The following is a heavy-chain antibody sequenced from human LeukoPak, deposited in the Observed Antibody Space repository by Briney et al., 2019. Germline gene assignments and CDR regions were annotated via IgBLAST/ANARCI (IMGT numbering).Heavy chain of an antibody. CDR2: ISGSGGST. CDR3: ATKGGKRGYSYGYGMDV. CDR1: GFTFSSYA. V-gene: IGHV3-23*01. D-gene: IGHD5-18*01. J-gene: IGHJ6*02. Sequence: GGSLRLSCAASGFTFSSYAMSWVRQAPGKGLEWVSAISGSGGSTYYADSVKGRFTISRDNSKNTLYLQMNSLRAEDTAVYYCATKGGKRGYSYGYGMDVWGQGTTVTVSS.